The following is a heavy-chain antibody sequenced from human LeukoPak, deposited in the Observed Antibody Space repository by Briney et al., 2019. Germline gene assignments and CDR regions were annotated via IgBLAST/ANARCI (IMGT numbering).Heavy chain of an antibody. CDR3: ARIGYSGSSFDY. CDR2: IKQDGSVK. Sequence: GGSLRLSCAASGFTFSNYWMSWVRQAPGKGLEWVANIKQDGSVKYYVDSLKGRFTISRDNAKNSVFLHMISLRAEDTAVYYCARIGYSGSSFDYWGQGTLVTVSS. CDR1: GFTFSNYW. D-gene: IGHD6-6*01. J-gene: IGHJ4*02. V-gene: IGHV3-7*01.